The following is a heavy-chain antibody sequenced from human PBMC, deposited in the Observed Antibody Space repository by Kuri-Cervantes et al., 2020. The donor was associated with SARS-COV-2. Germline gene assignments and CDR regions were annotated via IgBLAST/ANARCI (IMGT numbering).Heavy chain of an antibody. CDR3: ARPGYCSSTSCYNNWFDP. V-gene: IGHV4-34*01. Sequence: SETLSLTCAVYGGSFSGYYWSWIRQPPGKGLEWIGEINHSGSTNYNPSLKSRATISVDTSKNQFSLKLSSVTAADTAVYYCARPGYCSSTSCYNNWFDPWGQGTLVTVSS. J-gene: IGHJ5*02. CDR2: INHSGST. CDR1: GGSFSGYY. D-gene: IGHD2-2*02.